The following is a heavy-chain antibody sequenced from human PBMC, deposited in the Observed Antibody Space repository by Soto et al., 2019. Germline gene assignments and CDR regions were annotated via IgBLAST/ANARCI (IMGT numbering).Heavy chain of an antibody. J-gene: IGHJ4*02. CDR1: GFTFSSYA. V-gene: IGHV3-23*01. Sequence: EVQLLESGGGLVQPGGSLRLSCAASGFTFSSYAMSWVRQAPGKGLGWVSAISGSGGSTYYADSVKGRLTISRDNSKHTLYLQMTSLRAEDTAVYYCARLGPTDTLSPWVEFDYWGQGTLVTVSS. CDR2: ISGSGGST. D-gene: IGHD2-15*01. CDR3: ARLGPTDTLSPWVEFDY.